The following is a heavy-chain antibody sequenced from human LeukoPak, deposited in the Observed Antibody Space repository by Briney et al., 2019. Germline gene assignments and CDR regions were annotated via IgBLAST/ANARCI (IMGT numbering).Heavy chain of an antibody. V-gene: IGHV4-39*01. CDR1: GGSISSSSYY. J-gene: IGHJ4*02. CDR2: IYYSGST. CDR3: ASLRITMVRGVQPQHDY. D-gene: IGHD3-10*01. Sequence: PSETLSLTCTVSGGSISSSSYYWGWIRQPPGKGLEWIGSIYYSGSTYYNPSLKSRVTISVDTSKNQFSLKLSSVTAADTAVYYCASLRITMVRGVQPQHDYWGQGTLVTVSS.